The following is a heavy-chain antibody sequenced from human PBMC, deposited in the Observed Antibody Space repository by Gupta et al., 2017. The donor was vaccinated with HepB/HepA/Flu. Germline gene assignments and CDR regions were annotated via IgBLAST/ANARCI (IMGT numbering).Heavy chain of an antibody. J-gene: IGHJ6*02. D-gene: IGHD6-6*01. CDR1: GFTFSLYE. V-gene: IGHV3-48*03. CDR2: ISTSGNRV. CDR3: ARGAGREVYHYYGIDV. Sequence: EVQLVESGGGLVQPGGSLRLSCAASGFTFSLYEMNWVRQAPGKGLEWISYISTSGNRVYYGDSVKGRFTLSRDNARNSLYLQMNSLRVDDTAVYYCARGAGREVYHYYGIDVWGQGTTVTVSS.